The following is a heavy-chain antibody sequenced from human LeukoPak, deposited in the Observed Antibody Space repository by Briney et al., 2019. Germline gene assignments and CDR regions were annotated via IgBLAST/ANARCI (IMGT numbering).Heavy chain of an antibody. Sequence: ASVTVSCKASGYTFTSYGISWVRQAPGQGLEWMGWISAYNGNTNYAQKLQGRVTMTTDTSTSTAYMELRGLRSDDTAVYYCARGSLGDSSGYYYLSLKENFDYWGQGTLVTVSS. J-gene: IGHJ4*02. V-gene: IGHV1-18*01. CDR1: GYTFTSYG. CDR3: ARGSLGDSSGYYYLSLKENFDY. CDR2: ISAYNGNT. D-gene: IGHD3-22*01.